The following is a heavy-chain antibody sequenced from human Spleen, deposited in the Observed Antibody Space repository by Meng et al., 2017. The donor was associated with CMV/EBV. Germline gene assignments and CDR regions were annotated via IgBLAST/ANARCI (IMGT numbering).Heavy chain of an antibody. D-gene: IGHD6-6*01. J-gene: IGHJ4*02. V-gene: IGHV3-23*01. Sequence: LSLTCAASGFTFSSYAMSWVRQAPGKGLEWVSAISGSGGSTYYADSVKGRFTISRDNSKNTLYLQMNSLRAEDTAVYYCAKGRSSSSGYFDYWGQGTLVTVSS. CDR2: ISGSGGST. CDR1: GFTFSSYA. CDR3: AKGRSSSSGYFDY.